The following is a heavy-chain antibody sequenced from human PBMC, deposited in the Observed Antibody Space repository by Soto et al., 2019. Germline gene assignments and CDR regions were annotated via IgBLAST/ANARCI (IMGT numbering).Heavy chain of an antibody. CDR1: EFPFSSYS. V-gene: IGHV3-48*01. CDR2: LTSGSSRT. D-gene: IGHD1-26*01. J-gene: IGHJ4*02. Sequence: PGGSLRLSCTASEFPFSSYSMNWVRQAPGRGLEWISYLTSGSSRTEYADSVKGRFTISRDDAKNSLYLQMNSLRVDDTGIYYYASDRSWAFDNWGQGIQVTVSS. CDR3: ASDRSWAFDN.